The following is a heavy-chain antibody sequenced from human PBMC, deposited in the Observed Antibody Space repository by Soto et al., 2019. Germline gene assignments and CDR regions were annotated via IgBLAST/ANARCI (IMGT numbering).Heavy chain of an antibody. CDR2: ITYDGSNK. D-gene: IGHD1-1*01. Sequence: GGSLRLSCAASGFTFSTYGMHWVRQAPGKGLEWVALITYDGSNKYSADSVKGRFTISRDNSKNTLYLQMDSLRAEDTAVYYCTRKNWNEFIGLGMDVWGQGTSVTVS. V-gene: IGHV3-30*03. CDR1: GFTFSTYG. J-gene: IGHJ6*02. CDR3: TRKNWNEFIGLGMDV.